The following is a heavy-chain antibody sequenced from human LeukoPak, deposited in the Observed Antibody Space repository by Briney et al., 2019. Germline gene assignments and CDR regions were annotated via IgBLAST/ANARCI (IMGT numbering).Heavy chain of an antibody. Sequence: PGGSLRLSCAASGFTFSSYSMNWVRQAPGKGLEWVSYISSSSTIYDADSVKGRFTISRDNAKNSLYLQMNSLRDEDTAVYYCARERGYSYGCSDYWGQGTLVTVSS. D-gene: IGHD5-18*01. J-gene: IGHJ4*02. CDR3: ARERGYSYGCSDY. CDR1: GFTFSSYS. V-gene: IGHV3-48*02. CDR2: ISSSSTI.